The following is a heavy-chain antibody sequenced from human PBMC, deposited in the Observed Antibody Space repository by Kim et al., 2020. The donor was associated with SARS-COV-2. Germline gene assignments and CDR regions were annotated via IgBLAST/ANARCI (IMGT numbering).Heavy chain of an antibody. J-gene: IGHJ3*01. CDR2: IYPANNDI. CDR3: TREGDGFDY. V-gene: IGHV1-2*02. Sequence: ASVKVSCKASGYTFTGHIVHWVRQAPGQGLEWPGCIYPANNDIHYAQKFRGRVTVSKDTSIDTTYIDLTGLTSDDTAIYYCTREGDGFDYWGQGTMVTVS. CDR1: GYTFTGHI.